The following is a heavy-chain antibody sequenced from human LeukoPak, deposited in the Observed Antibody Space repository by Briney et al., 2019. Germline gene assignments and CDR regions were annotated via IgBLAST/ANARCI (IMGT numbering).Heavy chain of an antibody. D-gene: IGHD3-22*01. J-gene: IGHJ5*02. CDR2: INPNSGGT. Sequence: GASVKVSCKASGYTFTSYGISWVRQAPGQGLEWMGWINPNSGGTNYAQKFQGRVTMTRDTSISTAYMELSRLRSDDTAVYYCARDRNVYYYDSSGYYPLFDPWGQGTLVTVSS. CDR1: GYTFTSYG. V-gene: IGHV1-2*02. CDR3: ARDRNVYYYDSSGYYPLFDP.